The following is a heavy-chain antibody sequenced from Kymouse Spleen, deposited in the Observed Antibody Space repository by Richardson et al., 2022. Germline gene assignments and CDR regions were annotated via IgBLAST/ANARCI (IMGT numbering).Heavy chain of an antibody. Sequence: QVQLQESGPGLVKPSETLSLTCTVSGGSVSSGSYYWSWIRQPPGKGLEWIGYIYYSGSTNYNPSLKSRVTISVDTSKNQFSLKLSSVTAADTAVYYCARYYYGSGSYYPLYYYYYGMDVWGQGTTVTVSS. J-gene: IGHJ6*02. CDR2: IYYSGST. CDR1: GGSVSSGSYY. V-gene: IGHV4-61*01. D-gene: IGHD3-10*01. CDR3: ARYYYGSGSYYPLYYYYYGMDV.